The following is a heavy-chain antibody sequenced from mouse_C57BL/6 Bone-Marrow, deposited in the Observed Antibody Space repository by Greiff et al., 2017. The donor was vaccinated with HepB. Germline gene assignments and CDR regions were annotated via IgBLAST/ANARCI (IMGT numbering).Heavy chain of an antibody. J-gene: IGHJ3*01. CDR3: ARNSNYVLAY. CDR2: ISSGSSTI. CDR1: GFTFSDYG. Sequence: EVKVVESGGGLVKPGGSLKLSCAASGFTFSDYGMHWVRQAPEKGLEWVAYISSGSSTIYYADTVKGRFTISRDNAKNTLFLQMTSLRSEDTAMYYCARNSNYVLAYWGQGTLVTVSA. V-gene: IGHV5-17*01. D-gene: IGHD2-5*01.